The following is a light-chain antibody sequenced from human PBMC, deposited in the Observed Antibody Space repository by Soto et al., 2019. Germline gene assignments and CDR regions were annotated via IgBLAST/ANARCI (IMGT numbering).Light chain of an antibody. CDR2: DAS. CDR1: QDISDD. Sequence: DIQMTQSPSSLAASVGDRVTITCQASQDISDDLNWYQQKPGRAPKLVIYDASHLEKGVPSRFSGSGSETDFTFTISSLQPEDIGTYYCQQYHKWPPLAFGGGTKVEIK. J-gene: IGKJ4*01. V-gene: IGKV1-33*01. CDR3: QQYHKWPPLA.